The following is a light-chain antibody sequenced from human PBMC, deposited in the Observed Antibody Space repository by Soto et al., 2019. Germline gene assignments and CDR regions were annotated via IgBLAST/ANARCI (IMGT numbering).Light chain of an antibody. Sequence: DIVLTQSPGTLCLSPGERATLSCRAIQSVSSSYLAWYQQKPGQAPRLLIYGASSRATGIPDRFSGSGSGTDFTLTISRLEPEDFAVYYCQQYGSSPTWTFGQGTKVDNK. CDR1: QSVSSSY. J-gene: IGKJ1*01. CDR2: GAS. V-gene: IGKV3-20*01. CDR3: QQYGSSPTWT.